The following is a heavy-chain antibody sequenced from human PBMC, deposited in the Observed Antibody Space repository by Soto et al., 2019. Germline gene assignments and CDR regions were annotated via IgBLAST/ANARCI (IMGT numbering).Heavy chain of an antibody. CDR1: GVSISSGVYY. Sequence: PSETLSLTCTVSGVSISSGVYYWSWIRQHPGKGLEWIGYIYYSRSTYYNPSLKSRVTISLDTSKNQLSLKLSSVTAADTAVYYCAVGQSGGEEGDYFDYWGQGTLVTVSS. J-gene: IGHJ4*02. CDR2: IYYSRST. D-gene: IGHD3-3*01. V-gene: IGHV4-31*03. CDR3: AVGQSGGEEGDYFDY.